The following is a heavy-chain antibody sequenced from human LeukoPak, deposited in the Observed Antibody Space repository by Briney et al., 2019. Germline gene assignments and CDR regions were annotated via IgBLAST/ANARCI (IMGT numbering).Heavy chain of an antibody. CDR3: ARGGNKYDILTGYYRGRANWFDP. CDR1: GGSISSYY. D-gene: IGHD3-9*01. Sequence: KPSETLSLTCTVSGGSISSYYWSWIRQPPGKGLEWIGYIYYSGSTSYNPSLKSRVTISVDTSKNQFSLKLSSVTAADTAVYYCARGGNKYDILTGYYRGRANWFDPWGQGTLVTVSS. V-gene: IGHV4-59*08. J-gene: IGHJ5*02. CDR2: IYYSGST.